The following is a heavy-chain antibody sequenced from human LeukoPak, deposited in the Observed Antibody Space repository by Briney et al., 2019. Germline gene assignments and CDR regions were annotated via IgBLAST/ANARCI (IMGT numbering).Heavy chain of an antibody. CDR1: GGSISSSSYY. CDR3: ARHVRSGYDLENFDF. CDR2: IYYSGST. J-gene: IGHJ4*02. V-gene: IGHV4-39*01. D-gene: IGHD5-12*01. Sequence: PSETLSLTCTVSGGSISSSSYYWGWIRQPPGKELEWIGSIYYSGSTYYNPSLKSRVTISVDTSKNQFSLKLSSVTAADTAVYYCARHVRSGYDLENFDFWGQGTLVTVSS.